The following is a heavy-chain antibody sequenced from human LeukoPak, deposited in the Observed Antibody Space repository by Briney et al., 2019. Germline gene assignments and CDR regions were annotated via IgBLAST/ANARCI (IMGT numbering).Heavy chain of an antibody. D-gene: IGHD2-15*01. Sequence: SVKVSCKASGGTFSSYAISWVRQAPGQGLGWMGRIIPILGIANYAQKFQGRVTITADKSTSTAYMELSSLRSEDTAVYYCARVVVVVVAATPYYYYGMDVWGQGTTVTVSS. J-gene: IGHJ6*02. CDR3: ARVVVVVVAATPYYYYGMDV. CDR2: IIPILGIA. V-gene: IGHV1-69*04. CDR1: GGTFSSYA.